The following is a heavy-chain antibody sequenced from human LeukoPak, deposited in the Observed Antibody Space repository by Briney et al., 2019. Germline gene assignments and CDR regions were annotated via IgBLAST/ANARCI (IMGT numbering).Heavy chain of an antibody. D-gene: IGHD6-6*01. V-gene: IGHV4-39*01. CDR2: IYYSGST. J-gene: IGHJ4*02. CDR1: GGSISSYY. Sequence: SETLSLTCTVSGGSISSYYWGWIRQPPGKGLEWIGSIYYSGSTYYNPSLKSRVTISVDTSKNQFSLKLSSVTAADTAVYYCARRGGIAAPTPQSFDYWGQGTLVTVSS. CDR3: ARRGGIAAPTPQSFDY.